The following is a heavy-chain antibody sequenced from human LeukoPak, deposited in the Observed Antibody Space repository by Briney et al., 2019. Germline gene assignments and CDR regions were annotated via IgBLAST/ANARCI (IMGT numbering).Heavy chain of an antibody. CDR2: IYYSGST. CDR3: ARSSITITFGGVIVPFDY. J-gene: IGHJ4*02. CDR1: GGSISSYY. V-gene: IGHV4-59*01. Sequence: SETLSLTCTVSGGSISSYYWSWIRQPPGKGLEWIGYIYYSGSTNYNPSLKSRVTISVDTSKNQFSLKLSSVTAADTAVYYCARSSITITFGGVIVPFDYWGQGTLVTVSS. D-gene: IGHD3-16*02.